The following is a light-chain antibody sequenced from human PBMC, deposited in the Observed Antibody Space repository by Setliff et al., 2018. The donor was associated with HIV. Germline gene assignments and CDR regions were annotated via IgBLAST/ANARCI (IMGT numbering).Light chain of an antibody. CDR3: CSSAGTYSFV. CDR1: SSDVGGYDY. J-gene: IGLJ1*01. CDR2: DVS. Sequence: TVLTQPRSVSGSRGQTVTFSCTGGSSDVGGYDYVSWYQQHPGKAPKLIIYDVSKRPSGVPARFSGFKSGNTAYLTISGLQPEDEAEYYCCSSAGTYSFVVGTGTKVTVL. V-gene: IGLV2-11*01.